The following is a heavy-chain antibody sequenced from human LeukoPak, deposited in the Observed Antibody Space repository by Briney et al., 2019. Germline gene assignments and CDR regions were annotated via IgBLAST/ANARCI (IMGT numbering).Heavy chain of an antibody. V-gene: IGHV4-59*08. CDR3: ARSEMGSSWFQSYYYYGMDV. CDR1: GGSISSYY. Sequence: PSETLSLTCTVSGGSISSYYWSWIRQPPGKGLEWIGYIYYSGSTNYNPSLKSRVTISVDTSKNQFSLKLSSVTAADTAVYYCARSEMGSSWFQSYYYYGMDVWGQGTTVTVSS. J-gene: IGHJ6*02. D-gene: IGHD6-13*01. CDR2: IYYSGST.